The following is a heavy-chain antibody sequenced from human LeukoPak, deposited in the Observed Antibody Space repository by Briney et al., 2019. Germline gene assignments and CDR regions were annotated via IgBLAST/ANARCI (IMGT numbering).Heavy chain of an antibody. CDR2: MNPNSGKT. CDR1: GYTFTNYD. CDR3: ARMYYYSSETDNRFDP. D-gene: IGHD3-10*01. V-gene: IGHV1-8*01. J-gene: IGHJ5*02. Sequence: ASVKVSCKASGYTFTNYDLNWVRQATGQGLEWMGWMNPNSGKTGYAQKFQGRLTMTRNTSISTAYMELSSLTSEDTAVYYCARMYYYSSETDNRFDPWGQGTLVTVSS.